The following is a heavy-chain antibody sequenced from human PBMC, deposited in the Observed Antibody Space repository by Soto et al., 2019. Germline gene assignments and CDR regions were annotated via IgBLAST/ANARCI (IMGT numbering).Heavy chain of an antibody. CDR1: GYRVLALS. D-gene: IGHD3-3*01. CDR2: VDPEDGET. Sequence: GSAKLFFKVPGYRVLALSIHFAPQAARRGLEWMGRVDPEDGETIYAQKFQGRITMTEDTSTDTAHMDLHRLKSEDATVYYCATAGRVVTRQPQLGYWGRGVLVTVSS. J-gene: IGHJ4*01. CDR3: ATAGRVVTRQPQLGY. V-gene: IGHV1-24*01.